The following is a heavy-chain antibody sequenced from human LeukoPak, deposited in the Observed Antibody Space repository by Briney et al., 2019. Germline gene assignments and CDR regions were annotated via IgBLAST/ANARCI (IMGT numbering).Heavy chain of an antibody. CDR2: ISNDGSNK. CDR3: ARELVKGFCSGDSCSDYYYGLDV. CDR1: GFTFSSYA. V-gene: IGHV3-30*04. D-gene: IGHD2-15*01. J-gene: IGHJ6*02. Sequence: GGSLRLSCAASGFTFSSYAMHWVRQAPGEGLEWVAVISNDGSNKYYADSVKGRFTISRDTSKNTLYLEVSSLRAEDTAVYSCARELVKGFCSGDSCSDYYYGLDVWGQGTTVTVSS.